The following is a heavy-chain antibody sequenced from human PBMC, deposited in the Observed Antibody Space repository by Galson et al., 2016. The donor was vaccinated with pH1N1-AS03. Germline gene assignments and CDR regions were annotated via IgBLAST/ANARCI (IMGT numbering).Heavy chain of an antibody. CDR2: IIPIFRTR. Sequence: SVKVSCKASGGTFGSYAVSWVRQAPGQGLEWMGGIIPIFRTRHYAQRFQGRFTITADESTTTPSMELSSLRFEDTAMYYCARDVSGSYGLDYWGQGTLVTVSS. CDR1: GGTFGSYA. D-gene: IGHD1-26*01. CDR3: ARDVSGSYGLDY. V-gene: IGHV1-69*13. J-gene: IGHJ4*02.